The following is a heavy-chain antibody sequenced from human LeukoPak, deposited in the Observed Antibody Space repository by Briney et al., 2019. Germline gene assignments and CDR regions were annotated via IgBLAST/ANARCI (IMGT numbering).Heavy chain of an antibody. D-gene: IGHD1-26*01. CDR2: TNSDGRRT. CDR1: GFTFSRYW. CDR3: AKDGLVGATGGDY. V-gene: IGHV3-74*01. Sequence: GGSLRLSCAASGFTFSRYWMHWVRQAPGKGLVWVSRTNSDGRRTDYADSVKGRFTISRDNAKNTLYLQMNSLRAEDTAVYYCAKDGLVGATGGDYWGQGTLVTVSS. J-gene: IGHJ4*02.